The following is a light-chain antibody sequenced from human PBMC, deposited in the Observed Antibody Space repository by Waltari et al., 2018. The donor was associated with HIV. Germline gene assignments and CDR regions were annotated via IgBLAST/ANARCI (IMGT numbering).Light chain of an antibody. V-gene: IGLV3-21*04. CDR3: QVWDSSSDAYV. Sequence: SYVLAQPPSVSVAPGKPARITCGGTNIGSKSDHWYQQKPGQAPVVVIYYDSDRPSGIPERFSGSNSGNTATLTISRVEAGDEADYYCQVWDSSSDAYVFGTGTKVTVL. J-gene: IGLJ1*01. CDR1: NIGSKS. CDR2: YDS.